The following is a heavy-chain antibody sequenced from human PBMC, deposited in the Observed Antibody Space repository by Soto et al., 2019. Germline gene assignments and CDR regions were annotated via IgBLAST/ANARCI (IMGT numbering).Heavy chain of an antibody. CDR2: ISSSSSYT. CDR1: GFTFSDYY. D-gene: IGHD1-1*01. J-gene: IGHJ4*02. CDR3: ARVGGSLTTGFDY. Sequence: GGSLRLSCAASGFTFSDYYMSWIRQAPGKGLEWVSYISSSSSYTNYADSVKGRFTISRDNAKNSLYLQMNSLRAEDTAVYYCARVGGSLTTGFDYWGQGTLVTVSS. V-gene: IGHV3-11*05.